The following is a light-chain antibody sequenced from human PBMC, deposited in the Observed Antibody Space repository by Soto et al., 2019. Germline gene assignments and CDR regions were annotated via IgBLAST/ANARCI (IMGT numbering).Light chain of an antibody. V-gene: IGKV3-15*01. CDR1: QSVGSN. Sequence: IVITQSRATLSVSPGERATLSCRASQSVGSNLAWYQQKPGQAPRLLIYGASTRATGIPARFSGSGSGTEFTLTISSLQSEDFAVYYCQQYNNWPPWTFGQGTKVAIK. J-gene: IGKJ1*01. CDR2: GAS. CDR3: QQYNNWPPWT.